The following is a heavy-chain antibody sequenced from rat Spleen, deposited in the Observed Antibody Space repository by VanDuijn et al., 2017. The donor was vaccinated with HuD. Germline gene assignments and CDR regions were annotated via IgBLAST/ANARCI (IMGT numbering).Heavy chain of an antibody. J-gene: IGHJ3*01. CDR1: GYSITSNY. CDR3: ARSDGVHYYLPFAD. V-gene: IGHV3-1*01. Sequence: EVQLQESGPGLVKPSQSLSLTCSVTGYSITSNYWGWIRKFPGNKMEWIGRISFSGTTKYNPSLKSRISITRDASKNQFFLQVNSVTSEDTATYYCARSDGVHYYLPFADWGQGALVTVSS. CDR2: ISFSGTT. D-gene: IGHD1-6*01.